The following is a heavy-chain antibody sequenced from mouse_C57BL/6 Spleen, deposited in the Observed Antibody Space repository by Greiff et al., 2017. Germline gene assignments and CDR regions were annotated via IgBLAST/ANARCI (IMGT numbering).Heavy chain of an antibody. J-gene: IGHJ1*03. CDR3: ARGYDYWYFDV. V-gene: IGHV1-26*01. Sequence: VQLQQSGPELVKPGASVKISCKASGYTFTDYYMNWVKQSHGKSLEWIGDINPNNGGTSYNQKFKGKATLTVDKSSSTAYMELRRLTSEDSAVYYCARGYDYWYFDVWGTGTTGTVSS. D-gene: IGHD2-3*01. CDR1: GYTFTDYY. CDR2: INPNNGGT.